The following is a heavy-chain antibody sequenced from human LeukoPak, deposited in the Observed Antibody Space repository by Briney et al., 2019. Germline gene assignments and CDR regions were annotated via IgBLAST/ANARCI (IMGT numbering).Heavy chain of an antibody. V-gene: IGHV4-31*03. CDR3: ARETDYDFWSGYLPNYYYGMDV. CDR1: GGSISSGGYY. D-gene: IGHD3-3*01. CDR2: IYYSGST. Sequence: KSSETLSLTCTVSGGSISSGGYYWSWIRQHPGKGLEWIGYIYYSGSTYYNPSLKSRVTISVDTSKNQFSLKLSSVTAADTAVYYCARETDYDFWSGYLPNYYYGMDVWGQGTTVTVSS. J-gene: IGHJ6*02.